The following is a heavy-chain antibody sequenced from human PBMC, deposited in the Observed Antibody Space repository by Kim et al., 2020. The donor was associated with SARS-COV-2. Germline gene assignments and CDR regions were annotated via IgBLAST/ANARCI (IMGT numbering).Heavy chain of an antibody. D-gene: IGHD2-15*01. Sequence: SETLSLTCTVSGGSISSGGYYWSWIRQHPGKGLEWIGYIYYSGSTYYNPSLKSRVTISVDTSKNQFSLKLSSVTAADTAVYYCARDQPLLYCSGGSCYGSAPSWFDPWGQGTLVTVSS. V-gene: IGHV4-31*03. CDR2: IYYSGST. CDR1: GGSISSGGYY. J-gene: IGHJ5*02. CDR3: ARDQPLLYCSGGSCYGSAPSWFDP.